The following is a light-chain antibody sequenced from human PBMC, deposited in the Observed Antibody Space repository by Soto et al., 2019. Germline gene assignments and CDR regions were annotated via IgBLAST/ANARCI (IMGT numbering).Light chain of an antibody. CDR1: QSVSSY. Sequence: EIVLTQSPATLSLSPGERATLSCRASQSVSSYLAWYQQKPGQAPRLLISDASNRATGIPDRFSGSGSGTDFTLTISSLEPEDFAVYYCHQRSKWPLTFGGGTKVVIK. V-gene: IGKV3-11*01. J-gene: IGKJ4*01. CDR2: DAS. CDR3: HQRSKWPLT.